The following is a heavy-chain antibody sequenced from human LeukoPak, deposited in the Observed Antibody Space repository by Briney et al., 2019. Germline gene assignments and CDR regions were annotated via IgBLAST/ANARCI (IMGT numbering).Heavy chain of an antibody. CDR3: AGTYYDFWSGLPLPNWFDP. Sequence: SETLSLTCAVSGGSISSGGYSWSWIRQPPGKGLEWIGYIYHSGSTYYNPSLKSRVTISVDKSKNQFSLKLSSVTAADTAVYYCAGTYYDFWSGLPLPNWFDPWGQGTLVTVSS. CDR2: IYHSGST. CDR1: GGSISSGGYS. D-gene: IGHD3-3*01. V-gene: IGHV4-30-2*01. J-gene: IGHJ5*02.